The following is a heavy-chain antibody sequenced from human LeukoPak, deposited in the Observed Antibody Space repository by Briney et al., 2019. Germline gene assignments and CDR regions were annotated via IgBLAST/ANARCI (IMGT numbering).Heavy chain of an antibody. CDR2: ISGSGDNT. J-gene: IGHJ6*03. CDR1: GFSFSNNA. D-gene: IGHD2-8*01. CDR3: AKDGRWAGANCYMAV. Sequence: GGPLRLSCAASGFSFSNNAMTWVRQAPGMGLEWVSVISGSGDNTYYADPVKGRFTISRDNSKNTLYLQMNSLKAEDTAVYYCAKDGRWAGANCYMAVWGRGTTVTVSS. V-gene: IGHV3-23*01.